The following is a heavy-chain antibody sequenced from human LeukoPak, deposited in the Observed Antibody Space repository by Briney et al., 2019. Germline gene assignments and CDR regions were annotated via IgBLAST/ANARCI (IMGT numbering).Heavy chain of an antibody. Sequence: PGGSLRLSCAASGFTFSSYEMNWVRQAPGKGLEWVAFIRNDGSDQNYADSVKGRFTISRDKSKNTLYLQMNSLRADDTAVYYCAKDAGYNYAYSFDYWGQGTLLTVSS. D-gene: IGHD5-18*01. CDR2: IRNDGSDQ. CDR3: AKDAGYNYAYSFDY. CDR1: GFTFSSYE. V-gene: IGHV3-30*02. J-gene: IGHJ4*02.